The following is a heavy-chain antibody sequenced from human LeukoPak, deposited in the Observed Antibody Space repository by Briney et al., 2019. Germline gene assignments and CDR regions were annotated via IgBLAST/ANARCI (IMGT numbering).Heavy chain of an antibody. Sequence: SETLSLTCTVSGGSISSSSYYWGWIRQPPGKGLEWIGSIYYSGSTYYNPSLKSRVTISVDTSKNQFSLKLSSVTAADTAVYYCARGVGRKRQQLVRNPSYYYYMDVWGKGTTVTVSS. CDR1: GGSISSSSYY. CDR2: IYYSGST. J-gene: IGHJ6*03. V-gene: IGHV4-39*01. D-gene: IGHD6-13*01. CDR3: ARGVGRKRQQLVRNPSYYYYMDV.